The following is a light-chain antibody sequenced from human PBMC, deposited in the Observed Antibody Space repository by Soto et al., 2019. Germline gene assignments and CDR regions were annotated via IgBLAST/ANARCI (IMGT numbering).Light chain of an antibody. Sequence: QSVLTQPPSASGTPGQRVTISCSGSSSNIGRNYVYWYQQLPGTAPKLLISRNNKRPSGVPDRFSGSKSGTSASLAISGLRSEDEADYYCAAWDDSLSVLYVFGTGTKLTVL. CDR1: SSNIGRNY. J-gene: IGLJ1*01. CDR2: RNN. CDR3: AAWDDSLSVLYV. V-gene: IGLV1-47*01.